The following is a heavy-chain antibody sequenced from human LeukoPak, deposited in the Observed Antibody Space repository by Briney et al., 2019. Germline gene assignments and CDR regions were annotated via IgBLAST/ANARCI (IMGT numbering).Heavy chain of an antibody. CDR2: INVGNGNT. CDR1: GYTFTSNP. V-gene: IGHV1-3*01. CDR3: ARDGIPYCSSTSCPSGRRDWYFDL. Sequence: GASVKVSCKASGYTFTSNPMYWVRQAPGQRLEWMGWINVGNGNTKYSQNLQDRVTITRDTSASTAYMELSSLRSDDTAVYYCARDGIPYCSSTSCPSGRRDWYFDLWGRGTLVTVSS. D-gene: IGHD2-2*01. J-gene: IGHJ2*01.